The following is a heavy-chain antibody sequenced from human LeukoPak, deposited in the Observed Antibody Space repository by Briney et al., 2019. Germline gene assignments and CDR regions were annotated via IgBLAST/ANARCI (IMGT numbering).Heavy chain of an antibody. Sequence: SETLSLTCTVSGGSISSYYWSWIRQPPGKGLEWIGYIYYSGSTNYNPSLKSRATISVDTSKNQFSLKLSSVTAADTAVYYCARGRYYGSGSYFISKGGFGYWGQGTLVTVSS. CDR3: ARGRYYGSGSYFISKGGFGY. CDR2: IYYSGST. D-gene: IGHD3-10*01. CDR1: GGSISSYY. V-gene: IGHV4-59*12. J-gene: IGHJ4*02.